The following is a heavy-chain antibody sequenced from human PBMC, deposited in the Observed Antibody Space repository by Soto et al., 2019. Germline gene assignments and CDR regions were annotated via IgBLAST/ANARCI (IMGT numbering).Heavy chain of an antibody. Sequence: SVKVSCKASGGTFSSYAISWVRQAPGQGLEWMGGIIPIFGKANYAQKFQGRVTITADESTSTAYMELRSLRSEDTAVYYCARGPRYYNSSGYYYADAFDIWGQGTMVTVSS. J-gene: IGHJ3*02. V-gene: IGHV1-69*13. CDR2: IIPIFGKA. CDR3: ARGPRYYNSSGYYYADAFDI. CDR1: GGTFSSYA. D-gene: IGHD3-22*01.